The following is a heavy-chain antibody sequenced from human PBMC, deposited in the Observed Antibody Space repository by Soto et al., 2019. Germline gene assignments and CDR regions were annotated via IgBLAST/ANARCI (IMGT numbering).Heavy chain of an antibody. Sequence: ECRNLYCRTSGCGCTPYWIAWLRQMPGKGLEWMGIIFPSDSDTRYSPSFQGQVTISADRSTSTVFLQWASLKASDTAVYFCARKDKSGYFNWFDPWGQGTLVTV. CDR2: IFPSDSDT. D-gene: IGHD3-22*01. CDR3: ARKDKSGYFNWFDP. V-gene: IGHV5-51*01. CDR1: GCGCTPYW. J-gene: IGHJ5*02.